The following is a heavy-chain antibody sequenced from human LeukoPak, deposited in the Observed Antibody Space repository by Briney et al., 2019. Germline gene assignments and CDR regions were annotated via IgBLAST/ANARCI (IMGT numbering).Heavy chain of an antibody. CDR3: ARLCGNSYYDFWSGYLAGAHYFDY. Sequence: PGGSLRLSCAASGFTLSSYSMNWVRQAPGKGLEWDSSISSSSSYIYYADSVKGRFTISRDNAKNSLYLQMNSLRAEDTAVYYCARLCGNSYYDFWSGYLAGAHYFDYWGQGTLVTVSS. V-gene: IGHV3-21*01. CDR1: GFTLSSYS. CDR2: ISSSSSYI. D-gene: IGHD3-3*01. J-gene: IGHJ4*02.